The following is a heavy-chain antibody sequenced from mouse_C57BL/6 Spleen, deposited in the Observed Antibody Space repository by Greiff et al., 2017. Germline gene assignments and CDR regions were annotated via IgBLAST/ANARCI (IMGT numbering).Heavy chain of an antibody. Sequence: DVQLVESGGGLVQPGGSLKLSCAASGFTFSDYGMAWVRQAPRKGPEWVAFISNLAYSIYYADTVTGRFTLSRGNAKNTLYLEMSSMRSEDTAMYYCARLDYDEAMDYWGQGTSVTVSS. V-gene: IGHV5-15*01. CDR1: GFTFSDYG. D-gene: IGHD2-4*01. J-gene: IGHJ4*01. CDR3: ARLDYDEAMDY. CDR2: ISNLAYSI.